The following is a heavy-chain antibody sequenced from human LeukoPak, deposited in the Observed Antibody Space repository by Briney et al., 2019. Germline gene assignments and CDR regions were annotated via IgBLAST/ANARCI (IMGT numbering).Heavy chain of an antibody. J-gene: IGHJ6*02. V-gene: IGHV4-59*01. CDR1: GGSISSYY. D-gene: IGHD2-2*01. CDR2: ICYSGST. CDR3: ARDRIVVVPAATGGYYYYGMDV. Sequence: SETLSLTCTVSGGSISSYYWSGIRQPPGRGLGGIGYICYSGSTNYNPSLKSRVTISVDTSKNQFSLKLSSVTAADTAVYYCARDRIVVVPAATGGYYYYGMDVWGQGTTVTVSS.